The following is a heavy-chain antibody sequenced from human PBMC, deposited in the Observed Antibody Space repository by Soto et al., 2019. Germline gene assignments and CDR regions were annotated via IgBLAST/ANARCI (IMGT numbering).Heavy chain of an antibody. D-gene: IGHD3-10*01. J-gene: IGHJ3*02. V-gene: IGHV4-34*01. CDR1: GGSFSGYY. CDR2: INHSEST. CDR3: ASPYGSGSYFDAFDI. Sequence: PSETLSLTCAVYGGSFSGYYWSWIRQPPGKGLEWIGEINHSESTNYNPSLKSRVTISVDTSKNQFSLKLSSVTAADTAVYYCASPYGSGSYFDAFDIWGQGTMVTVSS.